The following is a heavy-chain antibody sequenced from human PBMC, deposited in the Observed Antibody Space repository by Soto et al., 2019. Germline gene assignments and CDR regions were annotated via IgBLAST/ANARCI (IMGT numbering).Heavy chain of an antibody. CDR1: GFTFYTYA. CDR3: AKGRLAVGSDWFDS. CDR2: IDSDGTGT. V-gene: IGHV3-23*05. Sequence: GGSLRLSCEASGFTFYTYAMIWVRQAPGKGLEWVTAIDSDGTGTYYADFVKGRFTVSRDNSKNTLYLQMRSLTAEDTALYYCAKGRLAVGSDWFDSWGPGTLVTVSS. J-gene: IGHJ5*01. D-gene: IGHD1-26*01.